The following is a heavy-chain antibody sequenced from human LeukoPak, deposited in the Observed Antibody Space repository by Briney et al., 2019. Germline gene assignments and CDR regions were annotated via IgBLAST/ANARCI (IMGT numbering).Heavy chain of an antibody. D-gene: IGHD1-26*01. V-gene: IGHV6-1*01. CDR3: ARGLGSSGSYYVIPYYYYMDV. Sequence: SQTLSLTCAISGDSVSSNSAAWNWIRQSPSRGLEWLGRTYYRSKWYNDYAVSVKSRITINPDTSKNQFSLQLNSVTPEDTAVYYCARGLGSSGSYYVIPYYYYMDVWGKGTTVTVSS. CDR1: GDSVSSNSAA. J-gene: IGHJ6*03. CDR2: TYYRSKWYN.